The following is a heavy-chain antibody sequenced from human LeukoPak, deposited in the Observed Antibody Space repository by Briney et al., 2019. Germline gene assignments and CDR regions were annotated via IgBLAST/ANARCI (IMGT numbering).Heavy chain of an antibody. CDR3: ASGPYYYGSGSYSPWDY. V-gene: IGHV4-59*12. Sequence: SETLSLTCTVSGGSISSYYWSWIRQPPGKGLEWIGYIYYSGSTYYNPSLKSRVTISVDTSKNQFSLKLSSVTAADTAVYYCASGPYYYGSGSYSPWDYWGQGTLVTVSS. CDR2: IYYSGST. D-gene: IGHD3-10*01. J-gene: IGHJ4*02. CDR1: GGSISSYY.